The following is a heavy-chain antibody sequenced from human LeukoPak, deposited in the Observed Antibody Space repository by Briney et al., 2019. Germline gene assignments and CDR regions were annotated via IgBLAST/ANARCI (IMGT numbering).Heavy chain of an antibody. CDR2: IWYDGSNK. V-gene: IGHV3-33*01. CDR3: ARGGVDY. CDR1: GFTFSSHG. Sequence: GGSLRLSCAASGFTFSSHGMHWVRQAPGKGLEWVAVIWYDGSNKYYAESVKGRFTISRDNSKNTLYLQMTGLRAEDTAVYYCARGGVDYWGQGTLVTVSS. D-gene: IGHD3-16*01. J-gene: IGHJ4*02.